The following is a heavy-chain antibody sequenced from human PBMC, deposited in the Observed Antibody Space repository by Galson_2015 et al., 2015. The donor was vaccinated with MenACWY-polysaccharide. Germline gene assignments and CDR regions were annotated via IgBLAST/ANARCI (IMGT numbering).Heavy chain of an antibody. V-gene: IGHV3-74*01. Sequence: SLRLSCAASGFTFSGNWMHWVRQAPGKGLVWVSRINSDGRSTSYADSVKGRFTTSRDNAKNTLYLQMNSLSAEDTAVYYCARAPPHHCTTTTCPGRNAFDIWGQGTMVTVSS. CDR1: GFTFSGNW. J-gene: IGHJ3*02. CDR3: ARAPPHHCTTTTCPGRNAFDI. CDR2: INSDGRST. D-gene: IGHD2-2*01.